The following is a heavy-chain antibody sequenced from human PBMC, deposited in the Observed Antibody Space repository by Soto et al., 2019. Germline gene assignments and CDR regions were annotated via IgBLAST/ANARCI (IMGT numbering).Heavy chain of an antibody. CDR2: IKQDGSEI. J-gene: IGHJ6*02. CDR1: GFSFSNYW. CDR3: ARVRTVNYYGMDV. V-gene: IGHV3-7*05. Sequence: EVQLVESGGGLVQPGGSLRLSCAASGFSFSNYWMSWVRQAPGKGLGWVANIKQDGSEIYYVDSVKGRFTISRDNAKTSLFLQMNSLRAEDTAVYYCARVRTVNYYGMDVWGQGTTVTVSS.